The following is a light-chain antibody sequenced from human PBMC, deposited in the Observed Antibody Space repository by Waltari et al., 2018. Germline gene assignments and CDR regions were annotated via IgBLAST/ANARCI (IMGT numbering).Light chain of an antibody. V-gene: IGLV1-44*01. Sequence: QSALTQEASVSGTVGQKVTLSCSGNNNNIGTYTVGLYQQISHGVPKPVIFGKSLPSGIPDRFSASKSGTTASLTISGLQPEDEAHYYCSTWDYTLSGLVFGGGTKLTVL. CDR2: GKS. CDR1: NNNIGTYT. J-gene: IGLJ2*01. CDR3: STWDYTLSGLV.